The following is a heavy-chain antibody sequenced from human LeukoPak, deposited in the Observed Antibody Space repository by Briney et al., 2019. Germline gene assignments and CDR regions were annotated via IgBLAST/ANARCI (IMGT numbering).Heavy chain of an antibody. V-gene: IGHV3-64*01. CDR1: GSTFSSYA. D-gene: IGHD1-26*01. CDR2: ISSNGDNT. J-gene: IGHJ4*02. CDR3: ARAPREGFSGSYHDY. Sequence: GGSLRLSCAASGSTFSSYAMHWVRQAPGKGLEYVSAISSNGDNTYYANSVKGRFTISRDNSKNTLYLQMASLRGEDTAVYYCARAPREGFSGSYHDYWGQGTLVTVSS.